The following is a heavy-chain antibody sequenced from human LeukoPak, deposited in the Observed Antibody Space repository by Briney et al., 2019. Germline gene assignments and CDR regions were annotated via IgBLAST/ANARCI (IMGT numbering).Heavy chain of an antibody. V-gene: IGHV3-74*03. J-gene: IGHJ4*02. CDR2: IHGDGRTT. CDR1: GFTFSSYW. D-gene: IGHD1-26*01. Sequence: VGSLCLPRAASGFTFSSYWIHWVRQVPGKGLVWVSRIHGDGRTTPYADSVKGRFSISRDNAKNSLYLQMNSLRAEDTAVYYCARLVGATGYWGQ. CDR3: ARLVGATGY.